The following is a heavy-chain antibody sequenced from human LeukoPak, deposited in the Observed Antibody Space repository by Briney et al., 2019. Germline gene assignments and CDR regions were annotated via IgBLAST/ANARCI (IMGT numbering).Heavy chain of an antibody. CDR2: ISSSCSTV. J-gene: IGHJ4*02. V-gene: IGHV3-48*03. D-gene: IGHD6-19*01. CDR3: ARVPGSSGWNYYFDY. CDR1: GDTFSSHE. Sequence: GGSLRLSCAASGDTFSSHEMNWVRQAPGKGLEWVSYISSSCSTVHYADSVKGRFTISRDNTKNSLFLQMNSLRAEDTAVYYCARVPGSSGWNYYFDYWGQGTLVTVSS.